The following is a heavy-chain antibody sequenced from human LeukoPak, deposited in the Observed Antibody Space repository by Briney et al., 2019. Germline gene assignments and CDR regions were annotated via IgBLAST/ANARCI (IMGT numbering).Heavy chain of an antibody. CDR3: ARSVISLVRGVTYFDY. V-gene: IGHV3-48*02. CDR2: ISSTSGTK. CDR1: GFTFINYS. J-gene: IGHJ4*02. D-gene: IGHD3-10*01. Sequence: GGSLRLSCAASGFTFINYSMNWVRQAPGKGLEWVSYISSTSGTKYYADSVKGRFTISRDNAKNSLYLQMNSLRDKDTAVYYCARSVISLVRGVTYFDYWGQGTLVTVSS.